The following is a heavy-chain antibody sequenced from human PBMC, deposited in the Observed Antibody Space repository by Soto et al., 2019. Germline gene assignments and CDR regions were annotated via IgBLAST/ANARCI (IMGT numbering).Heavy chain of an antibody. J-gene: IGHJ4*02. CDR3: ARSNGLGIDF. CDR1: GFTFNTHG. V-gene: IGHV3-33*01. CDR2: IWYDESKK. Sequence: GGSLRLSCAASGFTFNTHGMHWVRQAPGKGLEWVAVIWYDESKKYYEDSVTGRFTISRDNSRSALYLQMDSLRAEDTGVYYCARSNGLGIDFWGQGTLVTVSS. D-gene: IGHD2-15*01.